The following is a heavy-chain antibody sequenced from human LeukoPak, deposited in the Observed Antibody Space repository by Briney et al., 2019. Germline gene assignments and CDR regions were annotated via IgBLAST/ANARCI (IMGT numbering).Heavy chain of an antibody. Sequence: GGSLRLSCAASGFTFSSYSMNWVRQAPGKGLEWLSYISSSSSTIYYADSVKGRFTISRDNAKNSLYLQMNSLRAEDTAVYYCGRGARPPHYYYYIDVWGKGTTVTVSS. CDR1: GFTFSSYS. J-gene: IGHJ6*03. CDR3: GRGARPPHYYYYIDV. D-gene: IGHD5-12*01. V-gene: IGHV3-48*01. CDR2: ISSSSSTI.